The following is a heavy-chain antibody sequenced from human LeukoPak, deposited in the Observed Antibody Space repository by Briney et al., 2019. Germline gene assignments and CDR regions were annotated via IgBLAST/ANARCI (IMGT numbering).Heavy chain of an antibody. D-gene: IGHD2-2*01. CDR3: ARRGITYAY. V-gene: IGHV4-39*01. CDR2: IFYSGST. Sequence: SETLSLTCTVSGDSIGSSNNYWAWVRQPPGKGLEWLGSIFYSGSTYYNPSLKSRVTISVDTSKNQFSLNLYSVTAADTATYYCARRGITYAYWGQGTLATVSS. J-gene: IGHJ4*02. CDR1: GDSIGSSNNY.